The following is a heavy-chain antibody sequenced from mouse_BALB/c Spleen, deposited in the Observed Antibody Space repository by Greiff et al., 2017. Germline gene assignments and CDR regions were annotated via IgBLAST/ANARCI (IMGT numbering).Heavy chain of an antibody. Sequence: EVKVVESGGGLVKPGGSLKLSCAASGFTFSSYAMSWVRQTPEKRLEWVASISSGGSTYYPDSVKGRFTISRDNARNILYLQMSSLRSEDTAMYYCARRAYGNYVDYAMDYWGQGTSVTVSS. CDR2: ISSGGST. CDR1: GFTFSSYA. J-gene: IGHJ4*01. CDR3: ARRAYGNYVDYAMDY. D-gene: IGHD2-1*01. V-gene: IGHV5-6-5*01.